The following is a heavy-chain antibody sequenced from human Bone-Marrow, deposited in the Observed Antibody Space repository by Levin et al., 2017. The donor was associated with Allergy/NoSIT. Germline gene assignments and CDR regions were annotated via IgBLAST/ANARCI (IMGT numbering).Heavy chain of an antibody. CDR1: GYTFTSYG. V-gene: IGHV1-18*01. CDR3: ARETAITYFDY. J-gene: IGHJ4*02. Sequence: GESLKISCKASGYTFTSYGISWVRQAPGQGLEWMTWIYPYNGNAKYAQKLQGRVTMTTDTSTSTAYMELKSLRSDDTAVYYCARETAITYFDYWGQGTLVTVSS. CDR2: IYPYNGNA. D-gene: IGHD2-21*02.